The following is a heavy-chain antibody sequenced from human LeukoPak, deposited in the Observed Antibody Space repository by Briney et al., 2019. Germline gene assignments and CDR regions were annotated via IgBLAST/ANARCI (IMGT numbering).Heavy chain of an antibody. V-gene: IGHV1-46*01. CDR2: INPSSGNT. Sequence: ASVKVSCRSSGYTFTRYYLHWVRQAPGQGLDWMGMINPSSGNTTYAQKFQGRVTVTRDTSTRTVYMEMSSLRSEDTAVYYYARDLAAMVTNGFDIWGQGTMITVSS. CDR3: ARDLAAMVTNGFDI. D-gene: IGHD5-18*01. CDR1: GYTFTRYY. J-gene: IGHJ3*02.